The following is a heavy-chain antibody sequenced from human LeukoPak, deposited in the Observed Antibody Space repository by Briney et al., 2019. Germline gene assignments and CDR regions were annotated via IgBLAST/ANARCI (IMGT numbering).Heavy chain of an antibody. D-gene: IGHD3-10*01. CDR1: GFTFSSYS. J-gene: IGHJ5*02. CDR3: ARTRIRGAWFDP. Sequence: GGSLRLSCAASGFTFSSYSMNWVRQAPGKGLEWVSSISSSSSYIYYADSVKGRFTISRDNAKNSLYLQMNSLRAEDTAVYYCARTRIRGAWFDPWGQGTLVTVSS. V-gene: IGHV3-21*01. CDR2: ISSSSSYI.